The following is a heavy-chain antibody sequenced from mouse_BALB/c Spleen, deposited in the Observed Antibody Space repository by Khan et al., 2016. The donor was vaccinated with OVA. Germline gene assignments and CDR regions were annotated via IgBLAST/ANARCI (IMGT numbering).Heavy chain of an antibody. CDR2: ISTGGDYT. V-gene: IGHV5-6*01. J-gene: IGHJ3*01. Sequence: EVELVESGGDLVKPGGSLKLSCAASGFTFSSYSMSWVRQTPDKRLEGVATISTGGDYTYYPDNVKGRFIISRDDAKNTLYLQMSSLKSEDTAMYYCASHLTGSFAYWGQGTLVTVSA. D-gene: IGHD4-1*01. CDR3: ASHLTGSFAY. CDR1: GFTFSSYS.